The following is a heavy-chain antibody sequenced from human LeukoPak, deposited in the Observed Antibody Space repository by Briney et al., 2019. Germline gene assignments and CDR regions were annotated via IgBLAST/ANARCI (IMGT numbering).Heavy chain of an antibody. CDR3: ARVDIAVDLYFDY. D-gene: IGHD6-19*01. J-gene: IGHJ4*02. V-gene: IGHV1-46*01. Sequence: ASVEVSCKASGYTFTRYYMHWVRQAPGQGLEWMGIINPSGGSTSYAQKFQGRVTMTRNTSTSTVYMELSSLRSEDTAVYYCARVDIAVDLYFDYWGQGTLVTVSS. CDR1: GYTFTRYY. CDR2: INPSGGST.